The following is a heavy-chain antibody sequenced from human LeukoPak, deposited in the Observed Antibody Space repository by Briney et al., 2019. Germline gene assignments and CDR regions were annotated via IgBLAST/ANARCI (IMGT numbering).Heavy chain of an antibody. Sequence: SETLSLTCTVSGGSISSGGYYWSWIRQHPGKGLEWIGYFYYSGSTYYNPSLNSPVTISVDTSKHQFSLKLSSVTATDTAVYYCAGWVRGYSAWFDPWGQGTLVTVSS. J-gene: IGHJ5*02. V-gene: IGHV4-31*01. CDR3: AGWVRGYSAWFDP. CDR1: GGSISSGGYY. D-gene: IGHD5-18*01. CDR2: FYYSGST.